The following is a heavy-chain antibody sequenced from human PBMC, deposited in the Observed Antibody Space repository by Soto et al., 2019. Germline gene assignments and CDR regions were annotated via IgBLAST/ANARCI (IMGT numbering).Heavy chain of an antibody. CDR1: GYTFTSYG. CDR3: ARDSPPNDY. J-gene: IGHJ4*02. Sequence: QVQLVQSGAEVKKPGASVKVSCKASGYTFTSYGISWVRQAPGQGLEWMGWIRVYNGNTNYAQKLQSXXTXSTDTSTSTAYMKLRSLKSDDTAVYYCARDSPPNDYWGQGTLVTVSS. CDR2: IRVYNGNT. V-gene: IGHV1-18*01.